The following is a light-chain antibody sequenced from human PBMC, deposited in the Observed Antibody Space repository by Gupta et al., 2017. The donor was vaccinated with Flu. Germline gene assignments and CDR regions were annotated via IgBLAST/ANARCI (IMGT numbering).Light chain of an antibody. CDR1: QSVSSSY. V-gene: IGKV3-20*01. CDR2: GAS. J-gene: IGKJ2*01. CDR3: QQYGSSPPTLRPMYT. Sequence: EIVLTQSPGTLSLSPGERATLSCRASQSVSSSYLAWYQQKPGQAPRLLIYGASSRATGIPDRFSGSGSGTDFTLTISRLEPEDFAVYYCQQYGSSPPTLRPMYTFGQGTKLEIK.